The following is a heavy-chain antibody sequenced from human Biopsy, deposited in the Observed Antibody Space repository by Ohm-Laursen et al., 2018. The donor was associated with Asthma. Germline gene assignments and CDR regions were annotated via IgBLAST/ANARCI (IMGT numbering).Heavy chain of an antibody. CDR1: GFNFHNYG. Sequence: SLRLSCAAPGFNFHNYGMNWVRQGPGKGLEWVALVSSDGHNKYYEDSVKGRFSISRDNSRNRLYLEINRLTVEDSAVYFCARQSGQDYGDSSGFDIWGQGTKVAVSS. D-gene: IGHD3-22*01. V-gene: IGHV3-30*03. J-gene: IGHJ3*02. CDR3: ARQSGQDYGDSSGFDI. CDR2: VSSDGHNK.